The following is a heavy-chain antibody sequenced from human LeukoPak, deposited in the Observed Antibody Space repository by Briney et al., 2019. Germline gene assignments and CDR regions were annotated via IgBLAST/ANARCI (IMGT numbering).Heavy chain of an antibody. CDR1: GGSISPYY. CDR2: IYDSGKT. D-gene: IGHD4-17*01. CDR3: SRFSVTSWGKFDY. J-gene: IGHJ4*02. V-gene: IGHV4-4*09. Sequence: SETLSLTCTVSGGSISPYYWSWIRQSPGKGLEWFGYIYDSGKTYYNPSLRSRIAISQDTSKSQISLNLSSVTATDTAVYYCSRFSVTSWGKFDYWGQGILVTVSS.